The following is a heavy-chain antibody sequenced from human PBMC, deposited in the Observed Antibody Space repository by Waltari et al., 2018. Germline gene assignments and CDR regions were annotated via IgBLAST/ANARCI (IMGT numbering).Heavy chain of an antibody. CDR1: GYSISSGYY. CDR3: ARQSYPDYYFDY. Sequence: QVQLQESGPGLVKPSETLSLTCAVSGYSISSGYYWGWIRQPPGKGPEWIGSIYHSGSTYYNPSLKSRVTISVDTSKNQFSLKLSSVTAADTAVYYCARQSYPDYYFDYWGQGTLVTVSS. D-gene: IGHD3-16*02. CDR2: IYHSGST. V-gene: IGHV4-38-2*01. J-gene: IGHJ4*02.